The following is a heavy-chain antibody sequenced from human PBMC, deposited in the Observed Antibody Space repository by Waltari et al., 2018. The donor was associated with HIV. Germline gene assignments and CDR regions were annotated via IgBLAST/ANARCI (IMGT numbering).Heavy chain of an antibody. V-gene: IGHV4-39*01. CDR3: VALRTVTGTIDK. CDR2: IYSNGVS. Sequence: QLQLQASGPALVKPSETLSLTCTVSTGYITQSYYWGWVRQFPGTGLEWIGSIYSNGVSHYAPSLKSRVALSVDMSKNQFSWTLTAVTAADTSRYFCVALRTVTGTIDKWGQGTLVTVS. D-gene: IGHD6-19*01. J-gene: IGHJ4*02. CDR1: TGYITQSYY.